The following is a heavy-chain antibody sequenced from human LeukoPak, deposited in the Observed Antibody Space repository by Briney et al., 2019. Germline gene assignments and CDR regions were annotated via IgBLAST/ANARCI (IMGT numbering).Heavy chain of an antibody. D-gene: IGHD1-26*01. CDR2: MNPNTGDT. CDR1: GYTFTGYD. Sequence: SVRVSCKASGYTFTGYDINWVRQATGQGLEWMGWMNPNTGDTGYAQKFQGRVTMTRNSSIDTAYMELSGLRSEDTAVYYCTRGSLSGSSRDYWGQGTLLTVSS. V-gene: IGHV1-8*01. J-gene: IGHJ4*02. CDR3: TRGSLSGSSRDY.